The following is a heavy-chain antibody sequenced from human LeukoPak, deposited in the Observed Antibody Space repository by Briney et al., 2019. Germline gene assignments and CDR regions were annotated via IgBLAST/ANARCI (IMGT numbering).Heavy chain of an antibody. CDR1: GGSFSGYY. V-gene: IGHV4-34*01. Sequence: KASETLSLTCAVYGGSFSGYYWSWIRQPPGKGLEWIGEINHSGSTNYNPSLKSRVTISVDTSKNQFSLKLSSVTAADTAVYYCARGLPFLGAGVNSHYYYYGMDVWGQGTTVTVSS. CDR2: INHSGST. D-gene: IGHD3-3*02. CDR3: ARGLPFLGAGVNSHYYYYGMDV. J-gene: IGHJ6*02.